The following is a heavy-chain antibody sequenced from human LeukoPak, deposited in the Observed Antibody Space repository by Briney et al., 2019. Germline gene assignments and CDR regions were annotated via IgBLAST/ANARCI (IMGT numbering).Heavy chain of an antibody. CDR3: AHRIRQLVGHYYYYYMDV. Sequence: SGPTLVNPTQTLTLTCTFSGFSLSTSGVGVGWIRQPPGKALEWLALIYWNDDKSYSPSLKSRLTITKDTSKNQMVLTMTNMDPVDTATYYCAHRIRQLVGHYYYYYMDVWGKGTTVTFSS. CDR2: IYWNDDK. J-gene: IGHJ6*03. D-gene: IGHD1-1*01. CDR1: GFSLSTSGVG. V-gene: IGHV2-5*01.